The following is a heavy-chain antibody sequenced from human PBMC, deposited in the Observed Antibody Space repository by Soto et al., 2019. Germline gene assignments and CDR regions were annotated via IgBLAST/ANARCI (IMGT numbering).Heavy chain of an antibody. D-gene: IGHD6-19*01. V-gene: IGHV1-2*04. J-gene: IGHJ3*02. CDR3: ATSEGIAVAVTAFDI. CDR2: INPNSGGT. Sequence: ASVKVSCKASGYTFTGYYMHWVRQAPGQGLEWMGWINPNSGGTNYAQKFQGWVTMTRDTSISTAYMELSRLRSDDTAVYYCATSEGIAVAVTAFDIWGQGTMVTVPS. CDR1: GYTFTGYY.